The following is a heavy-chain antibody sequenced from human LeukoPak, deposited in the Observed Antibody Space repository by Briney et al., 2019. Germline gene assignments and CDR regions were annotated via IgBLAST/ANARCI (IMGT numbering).Heavy chain of an antibody. CDR3: ARDAFDI. CDR2: IYYSGST. J-gene: IGHJ3*02. Sequence: SGTLSLTCTVSGGSVSSGSYYWSWIRQPPGKGLEWIGYIYYSGSTNYNPSLKSRVTISVDTSKNQFSLKLSSVTAADTAVYYCARDAFDIWGQGTMVTVSS. V-gene: IGHV4-61*01. CDR1: GGSVSSGSYY.